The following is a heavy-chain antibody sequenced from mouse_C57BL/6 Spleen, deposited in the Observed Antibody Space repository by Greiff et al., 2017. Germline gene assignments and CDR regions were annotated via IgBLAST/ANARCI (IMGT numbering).Heavy chain of an antibody. D-gene: IGHD2-3*01. CDR3: TRRDGYYDVY. CDR2: IRNKANNHAT. J-gene: IGHJ2*01. Sequence: EVMLVESGGGLVQPGGSMKLSCAASGFTFSDAWMDWVRQSPEKGLEWVAEIRNKANNHATYYAESVKGRFTISRDDSKSSVYLQMNSLRAEDTGIYYCTRRDGYYDVYWGQGTTLTVSS. CDR1: GFTFSDAW. V-gene: IGHV6-6*01.